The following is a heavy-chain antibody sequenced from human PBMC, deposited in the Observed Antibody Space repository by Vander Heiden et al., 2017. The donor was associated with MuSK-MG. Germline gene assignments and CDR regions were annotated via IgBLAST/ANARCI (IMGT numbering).Heavy chain of an antibody. CDR3: ARSGTGDLYYYGMDV. V-gene: IGHV3-30*04. J-gene: IGHJ6*02. D-gene: IGHD7-27*01. Sequence: QVQLVESGGGVVQPGRSLSLSCAASGFPFSSYARHWVRQAPGKGLEWVAVISYDGSNKYYADSGKGRFTISRDNSKNTLYLQMNSLRAEDTAVYYCARSGTGDLYYYGMDVWGQGTTVTVSS. CDR2: ISYDGSNK. CDR1: GFPFSSYA.